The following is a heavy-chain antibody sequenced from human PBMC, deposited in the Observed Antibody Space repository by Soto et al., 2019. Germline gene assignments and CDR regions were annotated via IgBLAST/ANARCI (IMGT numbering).Heavy chain of an antibody. CDR1: GFTFSSYA. J-gene: IGHJ4*02. Sequence: GGSLRLSCAASGFTFSSYAMSWVRQAPGKGLEWVSAISGSGGSTYYADSVKGRFTISRDNSKNTLYLQMNSLRAEDTAVYYCARRHLDYGDLSIYSFDYWGQGTLVTVSS. V-gene: IGHV3-23*01. CDR2: ISGSGGST. CDR3: ARRHLDYGDLSIYSFDY. D-gene: IGHD4-17*01.